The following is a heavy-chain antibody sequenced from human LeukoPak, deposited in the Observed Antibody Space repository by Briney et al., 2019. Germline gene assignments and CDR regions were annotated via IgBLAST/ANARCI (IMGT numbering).Heavy chain of an antibody. CDR2: VRDDGSSQ. V-gene: IGHV3-30*02. D-gene: IGHD3-16*01. J-gene: IGHJ3*02. Sequence: PGGSLRLSCAASGFTFSRYSMNWVRQAPGKGLDWVAFVRDDGSSQKYAATVKGRFTTSRDNSKNTLYLQMNNLRPEDTAVYYCTKGQLRASGRAFDIWGQGTMVTVSS. CDR1: GFTFSRYS. CDR3: TKGQLRASGRAFDI.